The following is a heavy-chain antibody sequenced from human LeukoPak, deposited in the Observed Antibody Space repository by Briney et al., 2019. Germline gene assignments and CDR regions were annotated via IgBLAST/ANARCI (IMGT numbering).Heavy chain of an antibody. Sequence: PSETLSLTCAVYIDSFSNYHWNWIRQTPAKGMEWIGEVNESGGTNISPSLKSRVILSVDTSKNQFSLKLSSVTAADTAVYYCARLGALSTVTTYSWFDSWGQGTLVTVSS. V-gene: IGHV4-34*01. CDR3: ARLGALSTVTTYSWFDS. CDR2: VNESGGT. CDR1: IDSFSNYH. D-gene: IGHD4-17*01. J-gene: IGHJ5*01.